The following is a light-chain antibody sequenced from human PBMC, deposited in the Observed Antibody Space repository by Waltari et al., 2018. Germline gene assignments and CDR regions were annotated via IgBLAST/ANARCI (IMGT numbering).Light chain of an antibody. J-gene: IGLJ1*01. CDR1: SSDVGGYSL. Sequence: QSALTQPASVSGSPGQSITIPCTGTSSDVGGYSLVPCYQQHPGKAPKLILYEDRKRPSGVSDRFSGSTSGNTASLTISGLQAEDEADYFCCSYAGYSTYVFGTGTKVTVL. CDR3: CSYAGYSTYV. V-gene: IGLV2-23*01. CDR2: EDR.